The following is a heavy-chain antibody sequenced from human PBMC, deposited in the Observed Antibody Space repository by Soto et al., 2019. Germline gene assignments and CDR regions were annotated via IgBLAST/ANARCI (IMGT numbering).Heavy chain of an antibody. CDR1: GYTFTGYY. J-gene: IGHJ6*02. CDR3: ARDYGSGSYDHYGMDV. CDR2: INPNSGGT. Sequence: SVKVSCKASGYTFTGYYMHWVRQAPGQGLEWMGWINPNSGGTNYAQKFQGRVTMTRDTSISTAYMELSRLRSDDTAVYYCARDYGSGSYDHYGMDVWGQGTTVTVSS. V-gene: IGHV1-2*02. D-gene: IGHD3-10*01.